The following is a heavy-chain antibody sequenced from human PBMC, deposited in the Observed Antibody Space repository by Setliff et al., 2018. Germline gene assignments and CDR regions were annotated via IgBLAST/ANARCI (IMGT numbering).Heavy chain of an antibody. Sequence: ASVKVSCKASGYTFTSYGISWVRQAPGQGLEWMGWISAYNGNTNYAQKLQGRVTMTTDTSASTAYMDLSSLRSEDTAVYYCVRDQARVYGDYETISWFDTWGQGTLVTVSS. J-gene: IGHJ5*02. D-gene: IGHD4-17*01. CDR2: ISAYNGNT. V-gene: IGHV1-18*01. CDR3: VRDQARVYGDYETISWFDT. CDR1: GYTFTSYG.